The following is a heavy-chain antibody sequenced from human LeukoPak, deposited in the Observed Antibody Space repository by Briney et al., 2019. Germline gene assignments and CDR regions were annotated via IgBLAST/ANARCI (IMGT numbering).Heavy chain of an antibody. CDR1: GYTFTSFG. CDR2: ISAYNGNT. D-gene: IGHD1-1*01. J-gene: IGHJ4*02. Sequence: ASVKVSCKASGYTFTSFGISWVRQAPGQGLEWMGWISAYNGNTDYAQKLQGRLTMATDISTTTAYIELRSLRSDDTAVYYCARGSRYNWNDYWGQGTLVTVSS. V-gene: IGHV1-18*01. CDR3: ARGSRYNWNDY.